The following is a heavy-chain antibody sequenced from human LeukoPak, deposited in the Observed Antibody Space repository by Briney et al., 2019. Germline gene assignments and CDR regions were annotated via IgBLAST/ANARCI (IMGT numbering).Heavy chain of an antibody. CDR1: GYPFTSYG. CDR2: ISTYNGNT. Sequence: ASVKVSCTASGYPFTSYGISWVRQAPGQGLEWMGWISTYNGNTNYAQKVQGRVTSTRDTSTSTAYMELRSLRPDDTAVYYCARGGVGGGYYLYYFDYWGQGTLVTVSS. V-gene: IGHV1-18*01. D-gene: IGHD3-22*01. J-gene: IGHJ4*02. CDR3: ARGGVGGGYYLYYFDY.